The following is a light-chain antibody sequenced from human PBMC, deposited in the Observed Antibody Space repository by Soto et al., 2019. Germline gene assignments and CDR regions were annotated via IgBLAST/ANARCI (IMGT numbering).Light chain of an antibody. V-gene: IGKV3-20*01. J-gene: IGKJ4*01. CDR2: GAS. CDR1: QSVSSGY. Sequence: EIVLTQSPGTLSLSPGERPTLSCRASQSVSSGYLAWYQQKPGQAPRLLIYGASSRATGIPDRFSGSGSGTDFTLTISGLEPEDFAVYYCQQYVTSPLTFGGGTKVEIK. CDR3: QQYVTSPLT.